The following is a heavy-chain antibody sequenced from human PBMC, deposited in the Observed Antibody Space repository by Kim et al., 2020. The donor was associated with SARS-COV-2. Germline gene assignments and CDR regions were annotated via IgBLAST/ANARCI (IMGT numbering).Heavy chain of an antibody. D-gene: IGHD2-15*01. CDR1: GDSISSSTDY. CDR2: IYYSGST. J-gene: IGHJ4*02. Sequence: SETLSLTCTVSGDSISSSTDYWDWIRQPAGKGLEWIGSIYYSGSTYYNPSLRSRIAISIDTSENQFSLKLSSVTAAATAVYYCARRRALGSRCFDYWGQGTLVTVSS. CDR3: ARRRALGSRCFDY. V-gene: IGHV4-39*01.